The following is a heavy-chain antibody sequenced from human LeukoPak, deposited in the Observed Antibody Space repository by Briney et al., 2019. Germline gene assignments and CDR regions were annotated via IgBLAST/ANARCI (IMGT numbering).Heavy chain of an antibody. CDR2: IYYSGST. Sequence: QPSETLSLTCTVSGGSISSYYWSWIRQPPGKGLEWIGYIYYSGSTNYNPSLKSRVTISVDTSKNQFSLKLSSVTAADTAVYYCARAPFHSSGLQFDYWGQGTLVTVS. V-gene: IGHV4-59*01. J-gene: IGHJ4*02. CDR1: GGSISSYY. CDR3: ARAPFHSSGLQFDY. D-gene: IGHD6-19*01.